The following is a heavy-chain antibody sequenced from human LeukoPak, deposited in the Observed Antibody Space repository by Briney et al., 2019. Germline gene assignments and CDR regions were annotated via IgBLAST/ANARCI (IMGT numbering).Heavy chain of an antibody. Sequence: PGGSVRLSCAASGFTFSSYSMNWVRQAPGRGLEWVSSISSSSSYIYYAGSVKGRFTISRDNAKNSLYLQMNSLRAEDTAVYYCARDPVSSDVYNGMDVWGQGTTVTVSS. CDR3: ARDPVSSDVYNGMDV. V-gene: IGHV3-21*01. CDR2: ISSSSSYI. D-gene: IGHD1-14*01. J-gene: IGHJ6*02. CDR1: GFTFSSYS.